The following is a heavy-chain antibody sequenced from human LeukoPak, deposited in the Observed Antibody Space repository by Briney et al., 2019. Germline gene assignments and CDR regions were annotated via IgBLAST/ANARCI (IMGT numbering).Heavy chain of an antibody. CDR2: IYYSGST. CDR1: GDSINSYY. J-gene: IGHJ5*02. V-gene: IGHV4-59*01. Sequence: SETLSLTCTVSGDSINSYYWSWIRQPPGKGLEWIGYIYYSGSTNYNPSLKSRVTISVDTSKNQFSLKLSSVTAADTAVYYCARDLGSSSWFERYNWFDPWGQGTLVTVSS. D-gene: IGHD6-13*01. CDR3: ARDLGSSSWFERYNWFDP.